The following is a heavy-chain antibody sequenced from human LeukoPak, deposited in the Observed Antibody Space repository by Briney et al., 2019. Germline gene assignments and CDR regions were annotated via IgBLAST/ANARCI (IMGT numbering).Heavy chain of an antibody. CDR2: MTASSSHI. Sequence: GGSLRLSCASSGFTFSSYSMNWIRQAPGKGREWVSSMTASSSHIWYADVVKGRFTISRDNAKNSLYLQMNGLTADDTGVYYCARDANWSSDNWGQGTLVTVSS. D-gene: IGHD1-1*01. V-gene: IGHV3-21*03. CDR3: ARDANWSSDN. J-gene: IGHJ4*02. CDR1: GFTFSSYS.